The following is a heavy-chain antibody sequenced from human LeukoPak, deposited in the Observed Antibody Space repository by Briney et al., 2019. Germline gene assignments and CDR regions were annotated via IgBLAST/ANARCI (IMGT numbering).Heavy chain of an antibody. Sequence: GGSLRLSFAASGFTFSSYWMSWVRQAPGKGLEWVAVISYDGSNKYYADSVKGRFTISRDNSKNTLYLQMNSLRAEDTAVYYCARGYSYGYFDYWGQGTLVSVAS. CDR1: GFTFSSYW. V-gene: IGHV3-30-3*01. D-gene: IGHD5-18*01. CDR3: ARGYSYGYFDY. CDR2: ISYDGSNK. J-gene: IGHJ4*02.